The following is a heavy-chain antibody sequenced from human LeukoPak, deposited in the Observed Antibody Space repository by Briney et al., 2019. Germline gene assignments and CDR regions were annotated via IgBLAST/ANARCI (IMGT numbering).Heavy chain of an antibody. D-gene: IGHD4-17*01. CDR3: ARAYYGDYSLFDN. Sequence: GGSLRLSCAASGFTFSSYSMNWVRQAPGKGLEWVSSISSSTSYIYYADSVEGRFTISRDNAKNSLCLQMNSLRAEDTAVYYCARAYYGDYSLFDNWGQGTLVTVSS. V-gene: IGHV3-21*01. CDR1: GFTFSSYS. J-gene: IGHJ4*02. CDR2: ISSSTSYI.